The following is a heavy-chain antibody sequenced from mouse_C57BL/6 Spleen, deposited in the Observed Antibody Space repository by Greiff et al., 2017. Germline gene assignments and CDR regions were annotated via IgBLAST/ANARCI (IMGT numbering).Heavy chain of an antibody. V-gene: IGHV14-2*01. D-gene: IGHD2-5*01. CDR3: ARVPYYSNRDWFAY. J-gene: IGHJ3*01. CDR1: GFNIKDYY. Sequence: EVQLQQSGAELVKPGASVKLSCTASGFNIKDYYMHWVKQRTEQGLEWIGRIDPEAGETKYAPKFQGKATITADTSSNTAYLQLSSLTSEDTAVYYCARVPYYSNRDWFAYWGQGTLVTVSA. CDR2: IDPEAGET.